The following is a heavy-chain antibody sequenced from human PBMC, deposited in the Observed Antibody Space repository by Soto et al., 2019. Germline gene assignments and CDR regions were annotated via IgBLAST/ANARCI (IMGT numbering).Heavy chain of an antibody. CDR3: ARDSGSLDSSSSYYYCMDV. D-gene: IGHD6-6*01. CDR2: IIPIFGTA. Sequence: QVQLVQSGAEVKKPGSSVKVSCKASGGTFSSYAISWVRQAPGQGLEWMGGIIPIFGTANYAQKFQGRVTITADESTSTAYRELSSLRSEDTAVYYCARDSGSLDSSSSYYYCMDVWGQGTTVTVSS. J-gene: IGHJ6*02. V-gene: IGHV1-69*12. CDR1: GGTFSSYA.